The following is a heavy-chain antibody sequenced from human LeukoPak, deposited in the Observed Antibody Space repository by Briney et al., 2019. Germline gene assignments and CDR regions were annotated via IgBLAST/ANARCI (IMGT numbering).Heavy chain of an antibody. V-gene: IGHV3-21*01. J-gene: IGHJ3*02. CDR3: AREYCTNGVCSLSAFDI. D-gene: IGHD2-8*01. Sequence: GGSLRLSCAASGFTFSSYSMNWVRQAPGKGLEWVSSISSSSSYIYYADSVKGRFTISRDNAKNSLYLQMNSLRAEDTAVYYCAREYCTNGVCSLSAFDIWGQGTMVTVSS. CDR2: ISSSSSYI. CDR1: GFTFSSYS.